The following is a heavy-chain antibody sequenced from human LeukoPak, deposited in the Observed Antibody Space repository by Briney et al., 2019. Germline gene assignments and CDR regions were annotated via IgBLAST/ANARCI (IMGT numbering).Heavy chain of an antibody. D-gene: IGHD6-13*01. Sequence: PGGSLRLSCAASGFTFSSYWMHWVRQAPGQGLVWVSRINSDGSSTSYADSVKGRFTISRDNAKNTLYLQMNSLRAEDTAVYYCARDLSSWYEGVDWFDPWGQGTLVTVSS. V-gene: IGHV3-74*01. CDR2: INSDGSST. CDR1: GFTFSSYW. CDR3: ARDLSSWYEGVDWFDP. J-gene: IGHJ5*02.